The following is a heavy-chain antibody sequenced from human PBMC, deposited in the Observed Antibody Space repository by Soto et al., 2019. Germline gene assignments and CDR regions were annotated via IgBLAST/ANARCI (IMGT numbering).Heavy chain of an antibody. CDR2: IYWDDDK. J-gene: IGHJ4*02. V-gene: IGHV2-5*02. CDR3: AHNGYYDLLTFDY. CDR1: GFSLSSRKMG. D-gene: IGHD3-9*01. Sequence: SGPTLVNPTQTLTLTCNFSGFSLSSRKMGVGWIRQPPGKALEWLALIYWDDDKRYRPSLNNRLTITKDTSKNQVLLTMTNLDRVETATYYCAHNGYYDLLTFDYWGQGTLVTVSA.